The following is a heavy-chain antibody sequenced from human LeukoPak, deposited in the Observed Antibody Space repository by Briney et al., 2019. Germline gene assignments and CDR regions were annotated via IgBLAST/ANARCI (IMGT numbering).Heavy chain of an antibody. V-gene: IGHV1-69*05. CDR1: GGTFSSYA. J-gene: IGHJ6*03. D-gene: IGHD2-15*01. Sequence: ASVKVSCKASGGTFSSYAISWVRQAPGQGLEWMGGIIPIFGTANYAQKFQGRVTITTDESTSTAYMELSSLRSEDTAVYYCNVVAATKLLGDYYYYMDVWGKGTTVTVSS. CDR3: NVVAATKLLGDYYYYMDV. CDR2: IIPIFGTA.